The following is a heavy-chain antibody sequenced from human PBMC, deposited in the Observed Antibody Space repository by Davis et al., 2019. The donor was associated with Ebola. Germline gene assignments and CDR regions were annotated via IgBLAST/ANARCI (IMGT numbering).Heavy chain of an antibody. CDR1: GFTSSSYA. CDR3: AKDGSSARYYYYGMDV. Sequence: GGSLRLSCAASGFTSSSYAMSWVRQAPGKVLEWVSAISCSGGSTYYADSVKGRFTISRDNSKNTLYLQMNSLRAEDTAVYYCAKDGSSARYYYYGMDVWGQGTTVTVSS. J-gene: IGHJ6*02. D-gene: IGHD6-6*01. V-gene: IGHV3-23*01. CDR2: ISCSGGST.